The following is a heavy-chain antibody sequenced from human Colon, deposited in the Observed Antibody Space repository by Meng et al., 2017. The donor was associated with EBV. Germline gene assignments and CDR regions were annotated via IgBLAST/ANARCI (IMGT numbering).Heavy chain of an antibody. J-gene: IGHJ4*02. CDR2: IYHGGNT. CDR3: ARGNAYNAPSFDY. Sequence: GQLQGSGPGLVGPSGTLPLTCAVSGASISSNNWWSWVRQPPGKGLEWIGEIYHGGNTNYNPSLKSRVTISVDRSNDQFSLSLSSVTAADTAVYYCARGNAYNAPSFDYWGQGTLVTASS. V-gene: IGHV4-4*02. D-gene: IGHD5-24*01. CDR1: GASISSNNW.